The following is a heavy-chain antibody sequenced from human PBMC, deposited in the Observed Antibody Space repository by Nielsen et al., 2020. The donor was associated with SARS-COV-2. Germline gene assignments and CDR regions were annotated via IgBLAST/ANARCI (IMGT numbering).Heavy chain of an antibody. CDR1: GFTFDDYA. J-gene: IGHJ6*02. Sequence: LSLTCAASGFTFDDYAMHWVRQAPGKGLEWVSGISWNSGSIGYADSVKGRFTISRDNAKNSLYLQMNSLRAEDTALYYCAKDTPGMDVWGQGTTVTVSS. V-gene: IGHV3-9*01. CDR3: AKDTPGMDV. CDR2: ISWNSGSI.